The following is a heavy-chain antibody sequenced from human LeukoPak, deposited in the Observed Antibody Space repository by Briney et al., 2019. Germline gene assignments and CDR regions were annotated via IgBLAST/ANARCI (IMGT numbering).Heavy chain of an antibody. V-gene: IGHV3-23*01. CDR3: AKEVGAHGVPYFDH. CDR2: ISSSGADT. Sequence: GGSLRLSCAASGFIFSNYAMSWVRQAPEKGLEWVSGISSSGADTYYADSVKGRFTTSRDNSKNTLYLQMNSLRAEDTAVYYCAKEVGAHGVPYFDHWGQGTLLTVSS. D-gene: IGHD1-26*01. CDR1: GFIFSNYA. J-gene: IGHJ4*02.